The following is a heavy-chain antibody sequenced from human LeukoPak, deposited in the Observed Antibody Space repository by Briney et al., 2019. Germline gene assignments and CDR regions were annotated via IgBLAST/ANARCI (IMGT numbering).Heavy chain of an antibody. CDR3: TRDWRNMAFDH. CDR1: GYSFSVFW. D-gene: IGHD3-3*01. CDR2: IRSDGSTT. Sequence: GGSLRLSCVDSGYSFSVFWMHWVRQPPGKGLVWVARIRSDGSTTDHADSVKGRFTISRDNAKNTLYLQMQSLRVDDTAVYYGTRDWRNMAFDHWGQGTLVTVSS. V-gene: IGHV3-74*01. J-gene: IGHJ4*02.